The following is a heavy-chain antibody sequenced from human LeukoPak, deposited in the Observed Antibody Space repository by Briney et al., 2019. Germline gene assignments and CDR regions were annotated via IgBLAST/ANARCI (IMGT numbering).Heavy chain of an antibody. J-gene: IGHJ4*02. V-gene: IGHV3-21*01. CDR2: ISSSSSYI. D-gene: IGHD4-17*01. CDR1: GFTFSSYS. Sequence: PGGSLRLSCAASGFTFSSYSMNWVRQAPGKGLEWVSSISSSSSYIYYADSVKGRFTISRDNAKNSLYLQMNSLRAEDTAVYYCARGGMTTVTRFDYWGQGTLVTVSS. CDR3: ARGGMTTVTRFDY.